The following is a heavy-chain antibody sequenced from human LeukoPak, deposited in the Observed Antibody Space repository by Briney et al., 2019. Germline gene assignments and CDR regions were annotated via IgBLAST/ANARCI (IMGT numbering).Heavy chain of an antibody. CDR3: ALLLLGSCSSTTCYSRGY. Sequence: GGPLRLSCAASGFTFSSNTMNWVRQAPGKGPEWVSSISSSSTYIYYADSVKGRFTISRDNAKNSLYLQMNSLRAEDTAVYYCALLLLGSCSSTTCYSRGYWGQGTLVTVSS. CDR2: ISSSSTYI. CDR1: GFTFSSNT. J-gene: IGHJ4*02. D-gene: IGHD2-2*02. V-gene: IGHV3-21*01.